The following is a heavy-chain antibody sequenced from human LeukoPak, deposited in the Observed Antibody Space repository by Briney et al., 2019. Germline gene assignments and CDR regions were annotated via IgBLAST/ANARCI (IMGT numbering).Heavy chain of an antibody. V-gene: IGHV3-23*01. Sequence: GGSLRLSCAASGFSFSSYAMGWVRQAPGKGLEWVSTVNENGGRTYYADSVKGRFTMSRDNSKDTLYLQTNSLRAEDTAVYYCAKEGRPKSGGGYYDYWGQGTRVTVSS. CDR3: AKEGRPKSGGGYYDY. CDR2: VNENGGRT. CDR1: GFSFSSYA. J-gene: IGHJ4*02. D-gene: IGHD3-22*01.